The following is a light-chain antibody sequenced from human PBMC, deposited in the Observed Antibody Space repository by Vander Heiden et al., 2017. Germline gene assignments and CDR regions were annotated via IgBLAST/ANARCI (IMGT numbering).Light chain of an antibody. Sequence: DIQMTQSPSTLSASVGDKVTITCRATQAISDWLAWYQQRPGEAPKLLIYKASNLESGVPSRFSGSGSGTQFTLTISSLQPDDFATYYCQQCASYYSFGQGTKVEIK. CDR1: QAISDW. CDR3: QQCASYYS. V-gene: IGKV1-5*03. J-gene: IGKJ2*03. CDR2: KAS.